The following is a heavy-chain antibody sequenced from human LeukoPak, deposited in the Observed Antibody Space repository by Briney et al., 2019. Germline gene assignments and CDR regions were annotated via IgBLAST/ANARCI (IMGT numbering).Heavy chain of an antibody. V-gene: IGHV1-2*06. CDR1: GYTFTGYY. CDR2: INPNSGGT. Sequence: ASVKVSCKASGYTFTGYYMHWVRQAPGQGLEWVGRINPNSGGTNYAEKFQGRVTMTRDTSISTAYMELSRLRSDYTAVYYCARNVWNDPDNDYWGQGTLVTVSS. CDR3: ARNVWNDPDNDY. J-gene: IGHJ4*02. D-gene: IGHD1-1*01.